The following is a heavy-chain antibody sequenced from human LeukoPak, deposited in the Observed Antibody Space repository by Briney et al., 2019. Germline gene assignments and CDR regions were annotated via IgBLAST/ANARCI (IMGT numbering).Heavy chain of an antibody. Sequence: SETLSLICTVSGGSIGSYYWSWIRQPAGKGLEWIGRIYTSGSTNYNPSLKSRVTMSVDTSKNQFSLKLSSVTAADTAVYYCARGNWHSSSSGYYFDYWGQGTLVTVSS. J-gene: IGHJ4*02. D-gene: IGHD6-6*01. CDR3: ARGNWHSSSSGYYFDY. CDR2: IYTSGST. CDR1: GGSIGSYY. V-gene: IGHV4-4*07.